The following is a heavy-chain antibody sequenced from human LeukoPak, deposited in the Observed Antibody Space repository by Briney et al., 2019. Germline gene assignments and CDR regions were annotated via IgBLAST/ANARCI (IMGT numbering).Heavy chain of an antibody. J-gene: IGHJ4*02. CDR2: IYSGGST. V-gene: IGHV3-53*01. D-gene: IGHD3-22*01. CDR1: GFTVSSNY. CDR3: AKGSYYDSSGYLHY. Sequence: GGSLRLSCAASGFTVSSNYMSWVRQAPGKGLEWVSVIYSGGSTYYADSVKGRFTISRDNSKNTLYLQMNSLRAEDAAVYYCAKGSYYDSSGYLHYWGQGTLVTVSS.